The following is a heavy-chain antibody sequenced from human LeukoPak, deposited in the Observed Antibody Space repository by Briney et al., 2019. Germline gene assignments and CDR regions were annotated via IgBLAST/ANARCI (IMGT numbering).Heavy chain of an antibody. CDR1: GYTFTSYD. D-gene: IGHD3-3*01. CDR3: ASGSDFWSGYYPYYYYYMDV. CDR2: MNPNSGNT. J-gene: IGHJ6*03. Sequence: ASVKVSCKASGYTFTSYDINWVRQATGQGLEWMGWMNPNSGNTGYAQKFQGRVTMTRNTSISTAYMELSSLRSEDTAVYYCASGSDFWSGYYPYYYYYMDVWGKGTTVTVSS. V-gene: IGHV1-8*01.